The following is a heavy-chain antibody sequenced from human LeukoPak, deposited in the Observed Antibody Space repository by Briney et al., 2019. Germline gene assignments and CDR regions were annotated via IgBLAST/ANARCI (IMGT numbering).Heavy chain of an antibody. D-gene: IGHD3-10*01. V-gene: IGHV3-30*18. J-gene: IGHJ5*02. Sequence: PGRSLRLSCAASGFTFSSYGMHWVRQAPGEGLEWVAVISYDGSNKYYADSVKGRFTISRDNSKNTLYLQMNSQRAEDTAVYYCAKDRRVRGVTPNHWGQGTLVTVSS. CDR3: AKDRRVRGVTPNH. CDR1: GFTFSSYG. CDR2: ISYDGSNK.